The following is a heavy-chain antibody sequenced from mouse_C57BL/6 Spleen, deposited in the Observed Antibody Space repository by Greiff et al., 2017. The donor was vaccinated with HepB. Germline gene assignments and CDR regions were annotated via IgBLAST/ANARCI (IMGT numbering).Heavy chain of an antibody. V-gene: IGHV1-50*01. J-gene: IGHJ3*01. CDR3: ARGGDGNLAY. D-gene: IGHD2-1*01. Sequence: QVQLQQSGAELVKPGASVKLSCKASGYTFTSYWMQWVKQRPGQGLEWIGEIDPSDSYTNYNQKFKGKATLTVDTSSSTAYMQLSSLTSEDSAVYYCARGGDGNLAYWGQGTLVTVSA. CDR1: GYTFTSYW. CDR2: IDPSDSYT.